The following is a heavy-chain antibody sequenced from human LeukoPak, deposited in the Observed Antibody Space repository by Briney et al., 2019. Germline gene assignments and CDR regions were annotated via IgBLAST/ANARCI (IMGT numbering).Heavy chain of an antibody. CDR1: GFTFSSYG. J-gene: IGHJ4*02. CDR2: ISYGGSNK. D-gene: IGHD3-10*01. Sequence: PGGSLRLSCAASGFTFSSYGMHWVRQAPGKGLEWVAVISYGGSNKYYADSVKGRFTISRDNSKNALYLQMNSLRAEDTAVYYCAKDHLRNAGSYYNPGYWGQGTLVTVSS. V-gene: IGHV3-30*18. CDR3: AKDHLRNAGSYYNPGY.